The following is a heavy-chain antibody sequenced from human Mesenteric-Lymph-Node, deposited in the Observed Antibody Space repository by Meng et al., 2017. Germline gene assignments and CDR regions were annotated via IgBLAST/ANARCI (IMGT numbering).Heavy chain of an antibody. D-gene: IGHD6-6*01. J-gene: IGHJ4*02. V-gene: IGHV3-33*08. CDR1: GFTVSSYG. CDR3: ARDSSSSHFDY. CDR2: IWYDGSNK. Sequence: VQVVERWGGLVQPGGALRVSCAASGFTVSSYGMHWVRQAPGKGLEWVAVIWYDGSNKYYADSVKGRFTISRDNSKNTLYLQMNSLRAEDTAVYYCARDSSSSHFDYWGQGTLVTVSS.